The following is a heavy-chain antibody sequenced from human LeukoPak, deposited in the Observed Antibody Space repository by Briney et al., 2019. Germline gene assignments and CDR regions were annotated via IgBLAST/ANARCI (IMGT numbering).Heavy chain of an antibody. Sequence: GGSLRPSCAASGFTFSDYYMSWVRQAPGKGLEWVSYISSSGGYTTYADSVKGRFTISRDNAKNSLYLQMNSLRAEDTAVYYCARSRANGSLNQYYFDYWGQGTLVTVSS. D-gene: IGHD1-14*01. J-gene: IGHJ4*02. CDR2: ISSSGGYT. CDR1: GFTFSDYY. CDR3: ARSRANGSLNQYYFDY. V-gene: IGHV3-11*06.